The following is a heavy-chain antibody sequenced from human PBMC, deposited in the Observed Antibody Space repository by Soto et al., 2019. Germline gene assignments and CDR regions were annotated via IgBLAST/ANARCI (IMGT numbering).Heavy chain of an antibody. Sequence: SETLSLTCTVSGGSISSSSYYWGWIRQPPGKGLEWIGSMYHSGSTYYNPSLKSRVTISVDRSKNQFSLKLSSVTAADTAVYYCARVPDRWGQGTLVTVSS. CDR3: ARVPDR. V-gene: IGHV4-39*07. CDR1: GGSISSSSYY. J-gene: IGHJ5*02. D-gene: IGHD2-2*01. CDR2: MYHSGST.